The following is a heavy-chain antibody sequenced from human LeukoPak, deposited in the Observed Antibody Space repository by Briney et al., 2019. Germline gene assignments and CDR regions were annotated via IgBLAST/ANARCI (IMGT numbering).Heavy chain of an antibody. Sequence: PGGSLRLSCAASGFTFSSYWMHWVRQAPGKGLVWVSRINSDGSSTSYADSVKGRFTISRDNAKNTLYLQMNSLRAEDTAVYYCDRGGSSSWNNWFDPWGEGTLVTVSS. V-gene: IGHV3-74*01. CDR2: INSDGSST. CDR3: DRGGSSSWNNWFDP. CDR1: GFTFSSYW. J-gene: IGHJ5*02. D-gene: IGHD6-13*01.